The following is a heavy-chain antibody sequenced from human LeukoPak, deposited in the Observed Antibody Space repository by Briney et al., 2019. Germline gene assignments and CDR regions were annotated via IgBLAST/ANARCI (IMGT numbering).Heavy chain of an antibody. CDR3: ARDGTAYCGGDCFSNFDY. CDR1: GGTFSSYA. J-gene: IGHJ4*02. V-gene: IGHV1-69*04. CDR2: IIPILGIA. D-gene: IGHD2-21*02. Sequence: SVKVSCKASGGTFSSYAIIWVRQAPGQGLEWMGRIIPILGIANYAQKFQGRVTITADKSTSTAYMELSSLRSEDTAVYYCARDGTAYCGGDCFSNFDYWGQGTLVTVSS.